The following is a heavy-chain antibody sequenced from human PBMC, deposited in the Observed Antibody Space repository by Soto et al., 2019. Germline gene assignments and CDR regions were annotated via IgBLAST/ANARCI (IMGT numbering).Heavy chain of an antibody. Sequence: ASVKVSCKASGYTFTSYGISWVRQAPGQGLEWVGWISVYNGDTNYAQKLQGRVTMTTDTSTSTAYMELRSLRSDDTAVYYCARLRPEIVVVPAGGKRGDYYYYMDVWGKGTTVTVSS. V-gene: IGHV1-18*01. CDR3: ARLRPEIVVVPAGGKRGDYYYYMDV. D-gene: IGHD2-2*01. J-gene: IGHJ6*03. CDR1: GYTFTSYG. CDR2: ISVYNGDT.